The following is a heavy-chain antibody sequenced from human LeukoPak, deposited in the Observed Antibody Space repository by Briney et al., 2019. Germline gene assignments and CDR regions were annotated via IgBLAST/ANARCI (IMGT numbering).Heavy chain of an antibody. Sequence: SETLSLTCAVSGGSIRSGNYYWSWIRQPAGKRLEWIARMYTSGSTNYNPSLKSRVTISADTSKNQFSLKLTSVTAADTAVYYCAAVIGYFDYWGQGILVTVSS. J-gene: IGHJ4*02. V-gene: IGHV4-61*02. CDR3: AAVIGYFDY. D-gene: IGHD3-22*01. CDR1: GGSIRSGNYY. CDR2: MYTSGST.